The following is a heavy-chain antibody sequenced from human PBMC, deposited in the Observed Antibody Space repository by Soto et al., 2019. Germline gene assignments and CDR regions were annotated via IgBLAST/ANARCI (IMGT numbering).Heavy chain of an antibody. Sequence: QVQLVQSGGGVVQPGRSLRLSCAASGFSFTSYGMHWIRQAPGKGLEWVALISSDGTDTYYADSVKGRFTISRDNSKNTLYLQMSSLRAEDTAVNYCAKDRRDGYNWSDYWGQGTLVAVSS. CDR2: ISSDGTDT. CDR3: AKDRRDGYNWSDY. CDR1: GFSFTSYG. J-gene: IGHJ4*02. V-gene: IGHV3-30*18. D-gene: IGHD5-12*01.